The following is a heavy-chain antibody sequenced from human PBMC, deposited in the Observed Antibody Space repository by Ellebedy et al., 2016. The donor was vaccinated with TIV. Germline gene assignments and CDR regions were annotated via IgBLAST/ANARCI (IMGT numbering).Heavy chain of an antibody. D-gene: IGHD6-13*01. J-gene: IGHJ6*02. CDR3: TTSIAAAGRKQIYGMDV. CDR1: GFTFSSYA. Sequence: GESLKISXAASGFTFSSYAMNWVRQAPGKGLEWVGRIKSKTDGGTTDYAAPVKGRFTISRDDSKNTLYLQMNSLKTEDTAVYYCTTSIAAAGRKQIYGMDVWGQGTTVTVSS. CDR2: IKSKTDGGTT. V-gene: IGHV3-15*07.